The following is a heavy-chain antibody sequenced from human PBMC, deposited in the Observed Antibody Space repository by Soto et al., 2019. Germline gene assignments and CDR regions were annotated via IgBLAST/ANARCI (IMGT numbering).Heavy chain of an antibody. D-gene: IGHD2-15*01. CDR2: IGATGDDT. V-gene: IGHV3-23*01. CDR3: AKNENHATRN. CDR1: GFTFSSFA. Sequence: PGGSLRLSCAASGFTFSSFALSWVRQAPGKGLEWVSSIGATGDDTYYADSVKGRFTISRDNSNDMVFLQMNGLGAEDTAIYYCAKNENHATRNWRQGPLVTVSS. J-gene: IGHJ4*02.